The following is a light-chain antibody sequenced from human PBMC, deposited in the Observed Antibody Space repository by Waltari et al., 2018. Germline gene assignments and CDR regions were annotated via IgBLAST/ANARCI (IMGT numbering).Light chain of an antibody. CDR3: QVWDSGDDHVV. CDR1: SIGSRS. V-gene: IGLV3-21*04. CDR2: YDN. J-gene: IGLJ2*01. Sequence: SYALTQPPSVSVAPGKTARITCGGNSIGSRSVHWYQQKPGQAPVLVIHYDNDRPSGIPERISGSKSGNTATRTISRVEAGDEADYYCQVWDSGDDHVVFGGGTKLTVL.